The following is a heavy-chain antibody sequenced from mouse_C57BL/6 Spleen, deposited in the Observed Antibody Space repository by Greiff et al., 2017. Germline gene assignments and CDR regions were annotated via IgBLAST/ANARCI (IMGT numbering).Heavy chain of an antibody. D-gene: IGHD3-2*02. CDR3: ARGETAQATYYYAMDY. CDR1: GFTFSDYY. J-gene: IGHJ4*01. V-gene: IGHV5-16*01. Sequence: EVQLVESEGGLVQPGSSMKLSCTASGFTFSDYYMAWVRQVPEKGLEWVANINYDGSSTYYLDSLKSRFIISRDNAKNILYLQMSSLKSEDTATYYCARGETAQATYYYAMDYWGQGTSVTVSS. CDR2: INYDGSST.